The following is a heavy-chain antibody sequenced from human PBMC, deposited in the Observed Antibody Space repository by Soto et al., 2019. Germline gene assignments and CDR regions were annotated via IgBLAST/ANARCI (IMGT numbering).Heavy chain of an antibody. D-gene: IGHD2-21*01. CDR2: IYVTGAV. CDR3: ARLRIATNNYKWFDP. J-gene: IGHJ5*02. Sequence: PSETLSLTCSVSGAALNSGNYYCSWIRQFPGKGLEWIGHIYVTGAVDYNPSLRDRITISQDTSERQFSLNLRLVTAADTAVYYCARLRIATNNYKWFDPWGQGTLVTVS. CDR1: GAALNSGNYY. V-gene: IGHV4-31*03.